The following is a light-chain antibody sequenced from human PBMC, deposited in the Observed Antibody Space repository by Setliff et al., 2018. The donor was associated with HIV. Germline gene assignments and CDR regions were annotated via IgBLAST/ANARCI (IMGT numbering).Light chain of an antibody. V-gene: IGLV2-11*01. CDR3: CSYAGSYTYV. Sequence: VLTQPRSVSGSPGQSVTISCTGTSSDVGGYNYVSWHQQHPGKAPKLMIHDVSKRPSGVPDRFSGSKSGNTASLTISGLQAEDEADYYCCSYAGSYTYVFGTGTKVTVL. CDR2: DVS. CDR1: SSDVGGYNY. J-gene: IGLJ1*01.